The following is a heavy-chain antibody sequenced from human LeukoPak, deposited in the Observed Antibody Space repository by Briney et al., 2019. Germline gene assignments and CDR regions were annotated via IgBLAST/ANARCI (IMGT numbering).Heavy chain of an antibody. Sequence: GASVKVSCTASGYTFTSYGISWVRQAPGQGLEWMGWISAYNGNTNYAQKLQGRVTMTTDTSTSTAYMELRSLRSDDTAVYYCARDMGYDFWSEYYYYGMDVWGQGTTVTVSS. V-gene: IGHV1-18*01. D-gene: IGHD3-3*01. CDR3: ARDMGYDFWSEYYYYGMDV. CDR2: ISAYNGNT. J-gene: IGHJ6*02. CDR1: GYTFTSYG.